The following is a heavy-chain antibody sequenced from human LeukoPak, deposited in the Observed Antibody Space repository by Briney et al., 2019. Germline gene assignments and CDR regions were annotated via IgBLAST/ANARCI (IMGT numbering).Heavy chain of an antibody. D-gene: IGHD3-10*01. CDR1: GGTFSSYA. CDR3: ARDGSGRKYKTFDY. J-gene: IGHJ4*02. V-gene: IGHV1-69*13. Sequence: ASVKVSCKASGGTFSSYAISWVRQAPGQGLEWMGGIIPIFGTANYAQKFQGRVTITADESTSTAYMELSSLRSEDTAVYYCARDGSGRKYKTFDYWGQGTLVTVSS. CDR2: IIPIFGTA.